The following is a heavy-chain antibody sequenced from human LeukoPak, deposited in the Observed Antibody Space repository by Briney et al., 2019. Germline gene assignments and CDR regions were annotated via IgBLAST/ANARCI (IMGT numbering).Heavy chain of an antibody. D-gene: IGHD4-23*01. CDR1: GFTFSTYW. Sequence: GGSLRLSCAAPGFTFSTYWMHWVRQSPGKGLVWVSRIKSDGSSIMYADSVRGRFTISRDNAKNTLYLQMNSLRAGGTAVYYCTRDLDYGGRSNFDHWGQGTLVTVSS. J-gene: IGHJ4*02. V-gene: IGHV3-74*03. CDR2: IKSDGSSI. CDR3: TRDLDYGGRSNFDH.